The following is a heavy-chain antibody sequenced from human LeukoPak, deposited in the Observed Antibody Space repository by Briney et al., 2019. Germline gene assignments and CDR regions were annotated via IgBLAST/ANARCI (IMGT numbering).Heavy chain of an antibody. Sequence: TSETLSLTCTVSGGSISSSSYYWRWIRQPPGKGLEWIGEINHSGSTNYNPSLKSRVTISVDTSKNQFSLKLSSVTAADTAVYYCARGGGYNWFDPWGQGTLVTVSS. CDR3: ARGGGYNWFDP. D-gene: IGHD6-25*01. CDR1: GGSISSSSYY. V-gene: IGHV4-39*07. J-gene: IGHJ5*02. CDR2: INHSGST.